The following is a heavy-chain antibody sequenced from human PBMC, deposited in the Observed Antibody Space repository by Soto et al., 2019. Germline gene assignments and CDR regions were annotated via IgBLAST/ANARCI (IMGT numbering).Heavy chain of an antibody. CDR3: AREFGT. CDR2: IYYSGST. D-gene: IGHD3-16*01. J-gene: IGHJ5*02. CDR1: GGSISSHY. V-gene: IGHV4-59*11. Sequence: SEPLSLTCTVPGGSISSHYCSWIRQPPGKGLEWIGYIYYSGSTNYSPSLKSRVTISVDTSKNQCSLKLNSVAAADTAVYYCAREFGTWGQGTLVTVS.